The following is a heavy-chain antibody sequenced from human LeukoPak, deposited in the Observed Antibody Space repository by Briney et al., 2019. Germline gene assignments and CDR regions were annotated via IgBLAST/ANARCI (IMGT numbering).Heavy chain of an antibody. V-gene: IGHV3-74*01. J-gene: IGHJ4*02. D-gene: IGHD3-9*01. CDR3: ARVFDRDDY. Sequence: GGSLRLSCAASGFTFSNYRMHWVRQAPGKGLVWVSHISSDGGTTSYADSVKGRFTISRDNAKNSLYLQMNSLRDEDTAVYYCARVFDRDDYWGQGTLVTVSS. CDR2: ISSDGGTT. CDR1: GFTFSNYR.